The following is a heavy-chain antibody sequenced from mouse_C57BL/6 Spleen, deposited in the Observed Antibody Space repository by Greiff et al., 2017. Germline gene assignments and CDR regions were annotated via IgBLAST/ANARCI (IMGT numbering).Heavy chain of an antibody. D-gene: IGHD2-2*01. V-gene: IGHV1-50*01. CDR1: GYTFTSYW. J-gene: IGHJ4*01. CDR3: ARKTDFYGYDDGYYYAMDY. Sequence: VQLQQPGAELVKPGASVKLSCKASGYTFTSYWMQWVKQRPGQGLEWIGEIDPSDSYTNYNQKFKGKATLTVDTSSSTAYMQLSSLTSEDSAVYYCARKTDFYGYDDGYYYAMDYWGQGTSVTVSS. CDR2: IDPSDSYT.